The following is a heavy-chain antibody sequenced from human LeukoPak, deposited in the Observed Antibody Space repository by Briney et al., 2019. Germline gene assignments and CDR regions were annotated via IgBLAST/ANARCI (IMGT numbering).Heavy chain of an antibody. D-gene: IGHD2-2*01. CDR2: IIPIFGTA. Sequence: SVKVSCKASGGTFSSYAISWVRQAPGQGLEWMGGIIPIFGTANYAQKFQGRVTITTDESTSTAYMELSSLRSDDTAVYYCTRVSSTTCDCPDYFDSWGQGTLVTVSS. V-gene: IGHV1-69*05. J-gene: IGHJ4*02. CDR3: TRVSSTTCDCPDYFDS. CDR1: GGTFSSYA.